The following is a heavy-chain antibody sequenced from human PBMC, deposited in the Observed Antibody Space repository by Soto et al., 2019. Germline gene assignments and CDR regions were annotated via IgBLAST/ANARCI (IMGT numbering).Heavy chain of an antibody. Sequence: PGGSLRLSCAASGFTFSSYAMSWVRQAPGKGLEWVSAISGSGGSTYYADSVKGRFTISRDNSKNTLYLQMNSLRAEDTAVYYCAKGTDSSGWPNWFDPWGQGTLVTVSS. D-gene: IGHD6-19*01. CDR3: AKGTDSSGWPNWFDP. CDR2: ISGSGGST. J-gene: IGHJ5*02. CDR1: GFTFSSYA. V-gene: IGHV3-23*01.